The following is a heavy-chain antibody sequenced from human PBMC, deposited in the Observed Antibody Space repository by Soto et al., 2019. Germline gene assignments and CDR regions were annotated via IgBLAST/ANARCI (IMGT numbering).Heavy chain of an antibody. CDR2: IYYSGST. Sequence: SETLSLTCTVSGGSISSGDYYWSWIRQPPGKGLEWIGYIYYSGSTYYNPSLRSRVTISVDTSKNQFSLKLSSVTAADTAVYYCASSGGSYHTFDYWGQGTLVTVSS. CDR3: ASSGGSYHTFDY. D-gene: IGHD2-15*01. J-gene: IGHJ4*02. V-gene: IGHV4-30-4*01. CDR1: GGSISSGDYY.